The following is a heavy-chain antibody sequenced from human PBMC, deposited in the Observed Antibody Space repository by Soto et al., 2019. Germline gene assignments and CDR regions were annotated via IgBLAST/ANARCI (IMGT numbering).Heavy chain of an antibody. D-gene: IGHD6-13*01. CDR1: GYTLTGYY. V-gene: IGHV1-2*07. J-gene: IGHJ5*02. Sequence: QVQLVQSGAEVKKPGASVKVSCKASGYTLTGYYMHWVRQAPGQGLEWLGWINPNTGVTKYAHDFQGRVTLTRDTSISTTYMELSRLRSDDTAVYYCARGGYLLVNWFDAWGQGTLVTVSS. CDR3: ARGGYLLVNWFDA. CDR2: INPNTGVT.